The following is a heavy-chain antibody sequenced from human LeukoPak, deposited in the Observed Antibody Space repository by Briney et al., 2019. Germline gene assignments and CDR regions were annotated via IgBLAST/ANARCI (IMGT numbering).Heavy chain of an antibody. J-gene: IGHJ4*02. CDR1: GDSISSYY. V-gene: IGHV4-59*01. CDR3: ATGYSSTWYYFDY. CDR2: IYHSGST. Sequence: PSETLSLTCTVSGDSISSYYWSWIRQPPGKGLEWIGYIYHSGSTNYNPSLKSRVTISADTSKDQFSLKLASVTAADTAVYYCATGYSSTWYYFDYWGQGTLVTVSS. D-gene: IGHD6-13*01.